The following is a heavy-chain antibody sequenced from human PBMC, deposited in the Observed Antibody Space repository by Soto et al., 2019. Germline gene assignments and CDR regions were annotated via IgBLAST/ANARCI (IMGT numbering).Heavy chain of an antibody. V-gene: IGHV3-30*18. J-gene: IGHJ3*02. CDR2: ISYDGSNK. CDR3: AKDLGAYCGGDCFDAFDI. D-gene: IGHD2-21*02. CDR1: GFTFSSYG. Sequence: QVQLVESGGGVVQPGRSLRLSCAASGFTFSSYGMHWVRQAPGKGLEWVAVISYDGSNKYYADSVKGRFTISRDNSKNTLYLQMNSLRAEDTAVYYCAKDLGAYCGGDCFDAFDIWGQGTMVTVSS.